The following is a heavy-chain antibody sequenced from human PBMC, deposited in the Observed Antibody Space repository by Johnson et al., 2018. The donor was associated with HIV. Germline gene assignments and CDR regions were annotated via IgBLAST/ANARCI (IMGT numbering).Heavy chain of an antibody. CDR3: ATDLAAVGSGAFDI. J-gene: IGHJ3*02. Sequence: QVQLVESGGGVVQPGRSLRLSCAASGFTFSSYGMHWVRQAPGKGLEWVAVIWFDGSNKYYADSVKGLFTISRDNSKNTLYLQMNSLKTEDTAVYYCATDLAAVGSGAFDIWGQGTMVIVSS. CDR1: GFTFSSYG. V-gene: IGHV3-33*01. CDR2: IWFDGSNK. D-gene: IGHD6-13*01.